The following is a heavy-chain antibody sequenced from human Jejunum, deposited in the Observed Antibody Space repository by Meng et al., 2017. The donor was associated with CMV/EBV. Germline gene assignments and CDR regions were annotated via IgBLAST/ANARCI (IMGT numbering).Heavy chain of an antibody. V-gene: IGHV3-23*03. CDR1: GLTFSNYA. J-gene: IGHJ6*02. D-gene: IGHD3-16*01. CDR2: INSGGSDT. CDR3: ARGQYYLYYDFMDV. Sequence: SGLTFSNYAMTWVRQAPGKGLEWVSVINSGGSDTKYADSVKGRFTISRDNSKNTLYLQMNSLRAEDTAVYYCARGQYYLYYDFMDVWGQGTTVTVSS.